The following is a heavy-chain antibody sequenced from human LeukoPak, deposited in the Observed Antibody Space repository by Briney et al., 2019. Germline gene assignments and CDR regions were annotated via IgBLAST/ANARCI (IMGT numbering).Heavy chain of an antibody. CDR3: AKSGNNGGKRGGNDY. Sequence: GGSLRLSCAASGFTFSSCDMSWVRQAPGKGLEWVSGISATGGITYYADSVKGRFTISRDNSKNTLYVQMNSLRGEDTAVYYCAKSGNNGGKRGGNDYWGQGTLVTVSS. V-gene: IGHV3-23*01. CDR1: GFTFSSCD. CDR2: ISATGGIT. D-gene: IGHD4-23*01. J-gene: IGHJ4*02.